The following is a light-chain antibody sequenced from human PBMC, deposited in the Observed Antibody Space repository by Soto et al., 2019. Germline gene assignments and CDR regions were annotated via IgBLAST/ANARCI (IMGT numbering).Light chain of an antibody. Sequence: QSALTQPASVSGSPGQSITISCTGTSSDVGGYNYVSWYQQHPGKAPKLMIYEVSNRPSGVSNRFSGSKSGNTAPLTISGLQAEDEADYYCSSYTSSFNYVFGTGTKLTVL. J-gene: IGLJ1*01. CDR2: EVS. V-gene: IGLV2-14*01. CDR3: SSYTSSFNYV. CDR1: SSDVGGYNY.